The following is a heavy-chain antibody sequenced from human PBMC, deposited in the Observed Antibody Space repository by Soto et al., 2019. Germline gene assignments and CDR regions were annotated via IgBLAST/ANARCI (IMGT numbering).Heavy chain of an antibody. CDR3: ARGGTSTIGFDP. J-gene: IGHJ5*02. CDR2: TYYRTRWNT. CDR1: GDSVSSNSAA. V-gene: IGHV6-1*01. Sequence: PSQTLSLTCAISGDSVSSNSAAWNWIRQSPSRGLEWLGRTYYRTRWNTEYALSVKSRITINPDTSKNQFSLQLNSVTPEDTAVYYCARGGTSTIGFDPWGQGTLVTVSS. D-gene: IGHD1-7*01.